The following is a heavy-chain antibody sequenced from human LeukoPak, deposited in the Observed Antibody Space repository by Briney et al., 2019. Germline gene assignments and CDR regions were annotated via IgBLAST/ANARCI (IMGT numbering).Heavy chain of an antibody. V-gene: IGHV3-74*01. CDR2: INGGGSST. D-gene: IGHD2-21*01. Sequence: PGGSLRLSCAASGFTFSSYWMHWVRQVPGKGLVWVSRINGGGSSTNYADSVRGRFAISRDNAKNTLYLQMTSLRAEDTAVYYCAQLNVAVVYWGQGTLVTVSS. J-gene: IGHJ4*02. CDR1: GFTFSSYW. CDR3: AQLNVAVVY.